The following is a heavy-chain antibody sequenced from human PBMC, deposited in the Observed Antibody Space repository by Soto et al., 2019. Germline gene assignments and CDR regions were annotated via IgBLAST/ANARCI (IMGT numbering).Heavy chain of an antibody. Sequence: SFQVSCKASGGTFSSYAISWVRQAPGQGLEWMGGIIPIFGTANYAQKFQGRVTITADESTSTAYMELSSLRSEDTAVYYCARERYYDSRGSPTDYYYGMDACGQGTTVTV. CDR1: GGTFSSYA. V-gene: IGHV1-69*01. D-gene: IGHD3-22*01. CDR3: ARERYYDSRGSPTDYYYGMDA. J-gene: IGHJ6*02. CDR2: IIPIFGTA.